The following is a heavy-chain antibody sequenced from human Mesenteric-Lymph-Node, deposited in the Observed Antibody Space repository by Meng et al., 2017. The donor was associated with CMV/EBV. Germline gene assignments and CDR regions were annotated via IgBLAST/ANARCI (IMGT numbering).Heavy chain of an antibody. CDR2: IYYSGST. J-gene: IGHJ5*02. V-gene: IGHV4-30-4*08. Sequence: CTGSGGSVSSGDYFWSWIRQPPGKGLEWIAYIYYSGSTYYDPSLKSRLTLSVDMSKNQFSLKLSSVTAADTAVYYCARVVHNWFDPWGQGTLVTVSS. CDR3: ARVVHNWFDP. CDR1: GGSVSSGDYF.